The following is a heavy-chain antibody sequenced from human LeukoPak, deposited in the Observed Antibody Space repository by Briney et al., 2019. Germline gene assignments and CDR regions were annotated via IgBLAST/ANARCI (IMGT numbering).Heavy chain of an antibody. J-gene: IGHJ6*03. CDR3: ARVDPGIAAAGMKRDYYYYMDV. Sequence: GGSLRLSCAASGFTFSSYSMNWVRQAPGKGLEWVSSISSISRYIYYADSVKGRFTISRENAKNSLYLQMNSLRAEDTAVYYCARVDPGIAAAGMKRDYYYYMDVWGKGTTVTVSS. CDR1: GFTFSSYS. D-gene: IGHD6-13*01. CDR2: ISSISRYI. V-gene: IGHV3-21*01.